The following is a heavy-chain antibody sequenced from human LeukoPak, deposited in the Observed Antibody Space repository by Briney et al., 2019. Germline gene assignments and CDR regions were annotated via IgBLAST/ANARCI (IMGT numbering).Heavy chain of an antibody. J-gene: IGHJ4*02. CDR3: AREIVGAIKSYFDY. CDR1: GFTFSSYW. Sequence: GGSLRLSCAASGFTFSSYWMTWVRQAPGKGLEWVANIRQDGGLKHCVDSVKGRFTISRDNAENSLYLQMNSLRAEDTAVYYCAREIVGAIKSYFDYWGQGTLVTASS. V-gene: IGHV3-7*01. D-gene: IGHD1-26*01. CDR2: IRQDGGLK.